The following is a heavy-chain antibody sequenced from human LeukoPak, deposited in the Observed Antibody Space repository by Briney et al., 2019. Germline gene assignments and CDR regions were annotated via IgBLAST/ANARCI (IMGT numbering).Heavy chain of an antibody. CDR3: ASRIPDCSGGSCYSTFWDY. J-gene: IGHJ4*02. V-gene: IGHV4-39*01. D-gene: IGHD2-15*01. CDR1: GGSISSSSYY. Sequence: SETLSLTCTVSGGSISSSSYYWGWIRQPPGKGLEWIGSIYYSGSTYYNPSLKSRVTISVDTSKNQFSLKLSSVTPADTAVYYCASRIPDCSGGSCYSTFWDYWGQGTLVTVSS. CDR2: IYYSGST.